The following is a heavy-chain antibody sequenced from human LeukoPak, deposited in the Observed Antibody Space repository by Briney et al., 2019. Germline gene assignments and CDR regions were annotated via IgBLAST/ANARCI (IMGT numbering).Heavy chain of an antibody. J-gene: IGHJ6*02. CDR2: IYYSGST. CDR3: ARSHYYDSSGYYVYYYYGMDV. V-gene: IGHV4-59*01. Sequence: PSETLSLTCTVSGGSISSYYWSWIRQPPGKGLEWIGYIYYSGSTNYNPPLKSRVTISVDTSKNQFSLKLSSVTAADTAVYYCARSHYYDSSGYYVYYYYGMDVWGQGTTVTVSS. D-gene: IGHD3-22*01. CDR1: GGSISSYY.